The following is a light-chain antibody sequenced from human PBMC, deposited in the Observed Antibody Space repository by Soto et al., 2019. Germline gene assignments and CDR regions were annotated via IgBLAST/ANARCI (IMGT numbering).Light chain of an antibody. Sequence: AIRMTQSPSSFSASTGDRVTITCRASQGISSYLAWYQQKPGKAPKLLIYAASTLQSGVPSRFNGSGSGTDFTLTISCLQSEDFATYYCHQYYSYPPFTFGPGTKVDIK. V-gene: IGKV1-8*01. CDR1: QGISSY. CDR2: AAS. J-gene: IGKJ3*01. CDR3: HQYYSYPPFT.